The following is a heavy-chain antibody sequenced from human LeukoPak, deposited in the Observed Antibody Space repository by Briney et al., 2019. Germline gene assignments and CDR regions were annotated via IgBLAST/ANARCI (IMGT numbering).Heavy chain of an antibody. CDR3: ARAPPTYYYDSSGYSPFDY. CDR2: IYYSGST. J-gene: IGHJ4*02. CDR1: GDASSSGGYY. V-gene: IGHV4-31*03. D-gene: IGHD3-22*01. Sequence: SQTLSLTCTVSGDASSSGGYYWSWIRQHPRKGLEWIGYIYYSGSTYYNPSLKSRVTISVDTSKNQFSLKLSSVTAADTAVYYCARAPPTYYYDSSGYSPFDYWGQGTLVTVSS.